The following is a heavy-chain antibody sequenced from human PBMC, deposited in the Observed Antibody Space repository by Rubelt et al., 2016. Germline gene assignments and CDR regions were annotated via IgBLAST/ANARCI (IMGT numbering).Heavy chain of an antibody. CDR2: IWYDGSNK. CDR3: AKEALAYCGGDCYSLAFDI. Sequence: APGKGLEWVAVIWYDGSNKYYADSVKGRFTISRDNSKNTLYLQMNSLRAEDTAVYYCAKEALAYCGGDCYSLAFDIWAKGQWSPSLQ. D-gene: IGHD2-21*02. V-gene: IGHV3-33*06. J-gene: IGHJ3*02.